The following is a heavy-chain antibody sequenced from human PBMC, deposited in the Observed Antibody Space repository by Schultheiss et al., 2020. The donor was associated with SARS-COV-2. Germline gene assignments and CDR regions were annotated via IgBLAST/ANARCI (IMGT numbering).Heavy chain of an antibody. CDR3: ARVSSGLLDF. J-gene: IGHJ4*02. V-gene: IGHV1-18*04. Sequence: ASVKVSCKASGYTFTSYGISWVRQAPGQGLEWMGWINPNSGGTNYAQKFQGRVTMTTDTATTTAHMELRSLGSDDTAIYYCARVSSGLLDFWGQGTLVTVSS. CDR1: GYTFTSYG. CDR2: INPNSGGT. D-gene: IGHD6-19*01.